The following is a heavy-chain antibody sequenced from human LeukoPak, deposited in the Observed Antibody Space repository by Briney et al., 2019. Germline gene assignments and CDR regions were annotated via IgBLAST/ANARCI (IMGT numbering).Heavy chain of an antibody. CDR1: GFTVSSNS. V-gene: IGHV3-53*01. CDR2: IYSDNT. Sequence: GGSLRLSCTVSGFTVSSNSMSWVRQAPGKGLEWVSFIYSDNTHYSDSVKGRFTISRDNSKNTLYLQMNSLRGEDTALYYCAKDRMGAILYFDYWGQGTLVTVSS. J-gene: IGHJ4*02. D-gene: IGHD1-26*01. CDR3: AKDRMGAILYFDY.